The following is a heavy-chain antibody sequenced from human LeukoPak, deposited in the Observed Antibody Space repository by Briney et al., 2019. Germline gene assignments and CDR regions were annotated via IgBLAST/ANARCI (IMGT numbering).Heavy chain of an antibody. CDR1: GFTFSSYS. CDR2: ISSSSSYI. CDR3: ARDPNSKLGGWPNWFDP. D-gene: IGHD6-19*01. Sequence: GGSLRLSCAASGFTFSSYSMNWVRQAPGKGLEWVYSISSSSSYIYYADSVKGRFTISRDNAKNSLYLQMNSLRAEDTAVYYCARDPNSKLGGWPNWFDPWGQGTLVTVSS. V-gene: IGHV3-21*01. J-gene: IGHJ5*02.